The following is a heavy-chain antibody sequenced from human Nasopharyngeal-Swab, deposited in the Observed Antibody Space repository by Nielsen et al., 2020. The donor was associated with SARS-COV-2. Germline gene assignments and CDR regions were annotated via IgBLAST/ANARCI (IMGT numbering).Heavy chain of an antibody. J-gene: IGHJ4*02. V-gene: IGHV3-21*01. CDR1: GFTFCSYS. CDR2: ISSSSYI. D-gene: IGHD2-2*01. Sequence: GESLKVSCAASGFTFCSYSMNWVRQAPGKGLEWVSSISSSSYIYYADSVKGRFTISRDNAKNSLYLQMNSLRAEDTAVYYCARDQGYCSSTSCYEFDYWGQGTLVTVSS. CDR3: ARDQGYCSSTSCYEFDY.